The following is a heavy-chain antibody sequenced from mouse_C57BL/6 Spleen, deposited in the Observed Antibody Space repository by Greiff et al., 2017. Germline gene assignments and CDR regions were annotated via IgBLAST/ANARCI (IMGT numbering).Heavy chain of an antibody. D-gene: IGHD2-4*01. Sequence: QVQLQQSGAELVKPGASVKISCKASGYAFSSYWMNWLKQRPGKGLEWIGQIYPGDGDTNYNGKFKGKATLTADKSSSTAYMQLSSLTSEDSAVYFCARLDYEGYAMDYWGQGTSVTVSS. CDR1: GYAFSSYW. CDR2: IYPGDGDT. CDR3: ARLDYEGYAMDY. V-gene: IGHV1-80*01. J-gene: IGHJ4*01.